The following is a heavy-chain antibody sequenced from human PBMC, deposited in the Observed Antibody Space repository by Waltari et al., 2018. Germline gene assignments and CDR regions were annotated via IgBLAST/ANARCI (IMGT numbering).Heavy chain of an antibody. CDR3: ARARMYGSGAPDY. Sequence: VQLQQRGAGLLKPSETLPATDAVVGGSFSGYSWTRTSQPPGKGLEWIGEINHSGSTNYNPSLKSRVTISVDTSKNQFSLKLSSVTAADTAVYYCARARMYGSGAPDYWGQGTLVTVSS. CDR1: GGSFSGYS. J-gene: IGHJ4*02. D-gene: IGHD3-10*01. V-gene: IGHV4-34*01. CDR2: INHSGST.